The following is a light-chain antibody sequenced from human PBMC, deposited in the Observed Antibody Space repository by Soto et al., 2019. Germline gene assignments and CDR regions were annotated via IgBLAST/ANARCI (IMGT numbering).Light chain of an antibody. CDR2: DNN. V-gene: IGLV1-51*01. Sequence: QSVLTQPPSVSAAPGQKVTISCSGSSSNIGNNYVSWYQQLPGTAPKLLIYDNNKRPSGIPDRFSGSESGTSATLGITGLQTGDEADYYCGTWDSSLSAVVFGGGTKVT. CDR1: SSNIGNNY. CDR3: GTWDSSLSAVV. J-gene: IGLJ2*01.